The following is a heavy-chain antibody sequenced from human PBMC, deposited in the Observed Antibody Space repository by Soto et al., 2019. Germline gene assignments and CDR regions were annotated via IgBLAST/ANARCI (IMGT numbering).Heavy chain of an antibody. CDR2: ISGSGGGT. J-gene: IGHJ6*02. CDR3: ANGPVVGANYKYYDMDV. D-gene: IGHD1-26*01. Sequence: GGSLRLSCAASGFTFNDYAMSWVRQAPGKGLEWVSGISGSGGGTYYAASVKGRFTISRDNSKNTLYLQMNSLRAEDTAHYFCANGPVVGANYKYYDMDVWGRGTTVT. V-gene: IGHV3-23*01. CDR1: GFTFNDYA.